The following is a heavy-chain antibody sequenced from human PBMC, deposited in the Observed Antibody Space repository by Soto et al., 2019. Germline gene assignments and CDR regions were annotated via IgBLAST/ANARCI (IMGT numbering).Heavy chain of an antibody. D-gene: IGHD6-6*01. J-gene: IGHJ4*02. V-gene: IGHV4-59*12. CDR3: AREVIAARTYYFDY. CDR2: IYYSGST. Sequence: SETLSLTSTVSGGSISSYYWSWIRQPPGKGLEWIGYIYYSGSTNYNPSLKSRVTISVDTSKNQFSLKLSSVTAADTAVYYCAREVIAARTYYFDYWGQGTLVTVSS. CDR1: GGSISSYY.